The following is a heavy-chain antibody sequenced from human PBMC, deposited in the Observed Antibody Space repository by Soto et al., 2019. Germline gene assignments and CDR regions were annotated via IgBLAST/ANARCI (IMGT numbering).Heavy chain of an antibody. Sequence: GGSLRLSCAASGFTFSSYAMSWLRQAPGKGLEWVSAISGSGGSTYYADSVKGRFTISRDNSKNTLYLQMNSLRAEDTAVYYCAKKAVLYYYDSSGYSSPYFDYWGQGTLVTVSS. V-gene: IGHV3-23*01. CDR3: AKKAVLYYYDSSGYSSPYFDY. CDR2: ISGSGGST. J-gene: IGHJ4*02. D-gene: IGHD3-22*01. CDR1: GFTFSSYA.